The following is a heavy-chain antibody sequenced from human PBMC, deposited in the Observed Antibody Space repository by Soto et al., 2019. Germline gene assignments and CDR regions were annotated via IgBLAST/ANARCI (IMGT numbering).Heavy chain of an antibody. J-gene: IGHJ4*02. CDR1: GYTFTNYA. CDR3: ARDLAAAGPFDC. V-gene: IGHV1-18*01. Sequence: QVQLVQSGAEVKKPGASVKVSCKASGYTFTNYAFSWVRQAPGQGLEWMGWISAYNGNTNYPQKLQGRVTMTTDTSTSTAYRGLRSLRSDDTAVYYCARDLAAAGPFDCWGQGTLVTVSS. CDR2: ISAYNGNT. D-gene: IGHD6-13*01.